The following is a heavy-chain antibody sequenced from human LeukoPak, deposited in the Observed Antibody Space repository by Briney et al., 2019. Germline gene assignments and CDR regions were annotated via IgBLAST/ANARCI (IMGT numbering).Heavy chain of an antibody. J-gene: IGHJ5*02. CDR3: ARVMLIGYCTGGSCYSWFDP. D-gene: IGHD2-15*01. Sequence: SETLSLTCTVSGGSISSSYSYWGWIRQPPGKGLEWIVNIYYSGSTYYSPSLTSRVTVSVDTSENQFSLKLSSVPAADTAVYYCARVMLIGYCTGGSCYSWFDPWGQGTLVTVSS. V-gene: IGHV4-39*07. CDR2: IYYSGST. CDR1: GGSISSSYSY.